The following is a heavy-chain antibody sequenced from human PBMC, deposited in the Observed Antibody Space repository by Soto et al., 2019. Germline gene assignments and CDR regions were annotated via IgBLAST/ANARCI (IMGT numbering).Heavy chain of an antibody. V-gene: IGHV3-48*01. D-gene: IGHD3-3*01. J-gene: IGHJ5*01. CDR3: ARDVEWCDA. Sequence: EVRLVQSGRALAQPGGSLRLSCAATGFAFSTYSMSWVRQAPGKGLEWLSSISSGSRTIDYADSVKGGFIISRDNARELLFLQLNSLTVEDTAVYYCARDVEWCDAWGHRTLVTVSS. CDR2: ISSGSRTI. CDR1: GFAFSTYS.